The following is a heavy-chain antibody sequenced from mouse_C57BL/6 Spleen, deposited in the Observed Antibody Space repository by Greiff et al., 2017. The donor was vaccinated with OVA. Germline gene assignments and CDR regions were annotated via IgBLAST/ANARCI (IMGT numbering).Heavy chain of an antibody. CDR1: GYAFSSYW. D-gene: IGHD2-2*01. J-gene: IGHJ2*01. V-gene: IGHV1-80*01. CDR2: IYPGDGDT. Sequence: QVQLQQSGAELVKPGASVKISCKASGYAFSSYWMNWVKQRPGKGLEWIGQIYPGDGDTNYNGKFKGKATLTADKSSSTAYMQLSSLTSEDSAVYFCARLGTMVTRDYFDYWGQGTTLTVSS. CDR3: ARLGTMVTRDYFDY.